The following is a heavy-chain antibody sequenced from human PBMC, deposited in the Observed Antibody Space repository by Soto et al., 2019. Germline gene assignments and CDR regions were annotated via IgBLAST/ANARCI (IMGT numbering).Heavy chain of an antibody. CDR3: AKIPLLWFGELLSPSDY. CDR1: GFTFSSYA. D-gene: IGHD3-10*01. CDR2: ISGSGGST. V-gene: IGHV3-23*01. J-gene: IGHJ4*02. Sequence: GGSLRLSCPASGFTFSSYAMSWVRQAPGKGLEWVSAISGSGGSTYYADSVKGRFTISRDNSKNTLYLQMNSLRAEDTAVYYCAKIPLLWFGELLSPSDYWGQGTLVTVSS.